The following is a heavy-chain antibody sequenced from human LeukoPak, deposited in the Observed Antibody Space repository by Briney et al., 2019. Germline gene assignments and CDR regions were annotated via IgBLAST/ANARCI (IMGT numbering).Heavy chain of an antibody. J-gene: IGHJ2*01. CDR3: ARDLPDEVPSFDL. V-gene: IGHV3-21*01. CDR2: ISSSRSYI. Sequence: NPGGSLRLSCAASGFTFSSYSMNWARQAPGKGLEWVSSISSSRSYIYYVDSVKGRLTISRDNAKNSLYLQMNSLRAEDTAVYYCARDLPDEVPSFDLWGRGTLVTVSS. D-gene: IGHD1-1*01. CDR1: GFTFSSYS.